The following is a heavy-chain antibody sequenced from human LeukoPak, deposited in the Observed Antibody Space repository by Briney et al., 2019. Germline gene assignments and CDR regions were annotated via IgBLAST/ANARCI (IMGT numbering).Heavy chain of an antibody. CDR3: AREVAAAGLDAFDI. Sequence: SVKVSCKASGGTFSSYAISWVRQAPGQGLEWMGGIIPIFGTANYAQKFQGRVTITTDESTSTAYMELSSLRSEDTAVYYCAREVAAAGLDAFDIWDQGTMVTVSS. J-gene: IGHJ3*02. D-gene: IGHD6-13*01. V-gene: IGHV1-69*05. CDR1: GGTFSSYA. CDR2: IIPIFGTA.